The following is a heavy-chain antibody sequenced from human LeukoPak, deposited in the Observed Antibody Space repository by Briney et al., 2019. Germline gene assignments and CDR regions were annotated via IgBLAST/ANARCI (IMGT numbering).Heavy chain of an antibody. Sequence: GGSLRLSCGASGFTFSTYGMQWVGQAPGKGLEWVAVMWYDGSKKYYADSVKGRFTVSRDNSKNTLYLEMNSLRAEDTAVYYCARSMAAADYWGQGTLVTVSS. CDR1: GFTFSTYG. CDR2: MWYDGSKK. V-gene: IGHV3-33*01. J-gene: IGHJ4*02. CDR3: ARSMAAADY. D-gene: IGHD6-13*01.